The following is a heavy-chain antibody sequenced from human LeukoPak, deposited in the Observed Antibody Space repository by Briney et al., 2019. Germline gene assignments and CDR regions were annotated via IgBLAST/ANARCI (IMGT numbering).Heavy chain of an antibody. Sequence: ASVKVSCKASGYTFTSYGTNWVRQAPGQGLEWMGWISGYNGNTNYAQKVQGRVTMTTDTSTSTAYMELRSLGSDDTAVYYCARRWSGYYMDVWGKGTTVTVSS. V-gene: IGHV1-18*01. J-gene: IGHJ6*03. CDR1: GYTFTSYG. CDR2: ISGYNGNT. CDR3: ARRWSGYYMDV.